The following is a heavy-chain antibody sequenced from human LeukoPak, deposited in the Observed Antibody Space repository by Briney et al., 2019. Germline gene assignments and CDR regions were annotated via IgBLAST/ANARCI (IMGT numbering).Heavy chain of an antibody. CDR2: ISWNSGSI. Sequence: GGSLRLSCAASGFTFDDYGMHWVRQAPGKGLEWVSGISWNSGSIGYADSVKGRFTISRDNAKNSLYLQMNSLRAEDTALYYCAKGNGDYVDYYGMDVWGQGTTVTVSS. CDR1: GFTFDDYG. D-gene: IGHD4-17*01. V-gene: IGHV3-9*01. CDR3: AKGNGDYVDYYGMDV. J-gene: IGHJ6*02.